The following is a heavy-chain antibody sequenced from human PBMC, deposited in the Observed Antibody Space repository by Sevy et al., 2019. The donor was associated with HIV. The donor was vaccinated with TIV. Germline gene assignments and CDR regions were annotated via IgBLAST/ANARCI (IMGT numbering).Heavy chain of an antibody. CDR1: GFTFDDYA. J-gene: IGHJ4*02. CDR3: AKPSTEWELLGGGFDY. D-gene: IGHD1-26*01. Sequence: GGSLRLSCAASGFTFDDYAMHWVRQAPGKGLEWVSGISWNSGSIGYADSVKGRFTISRDNAKNSLYLQMNSLRAEDTALYYRAKPSTEWELLGGGFDYWGQGTLVTVSS. V-gene: IGHV3-9*01. CDR2: ISWNSGSI.